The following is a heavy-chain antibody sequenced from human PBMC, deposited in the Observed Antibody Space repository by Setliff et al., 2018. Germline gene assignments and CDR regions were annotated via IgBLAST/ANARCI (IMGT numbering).Heavy chain of an antibody. D-gene: IGHD1-1*01. Sequence: PGGSLRLSCAASGLTFSHAWMTWVRQSPGKGLEWVGRIRSRNDGGTTDYAAPVKGRFTFSRDDSKNTLYLQMNNLKTEETATYYCTSAKLERRTGHHYYMDVWGKGTTVTVSS. CDR3: TSAKLERRTGHHYYMDV. CDR1: GLTFSHAW. V-gene: IGHV3-15*01. J-gene: IGHJ6*03. CDR2: IRSRNDGGTT.